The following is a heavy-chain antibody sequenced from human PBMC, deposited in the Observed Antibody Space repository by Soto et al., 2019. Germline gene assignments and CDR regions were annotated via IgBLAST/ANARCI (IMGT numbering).Heavy chain of an antibody. CDR2: IIANNGKT. CDR3: ARVCYDFWSGYYSQPTTDAFDI. CDR1: GGTFSSYA. V-gene: IGHV1-18*01. Sequence: GASVKVSCKASGGTFSSYAISWVRQAPGQGLEWMGGIIANNGKTNYAQKIQGRVTMTADTSTSTAYMELRSLRSDDTAVYYCARVCYDFWSGYYSQPTTDAFDIWGQGTMVTVSS. J-gene: IGHJ3*02. D-gene: IGHD3-3*01.